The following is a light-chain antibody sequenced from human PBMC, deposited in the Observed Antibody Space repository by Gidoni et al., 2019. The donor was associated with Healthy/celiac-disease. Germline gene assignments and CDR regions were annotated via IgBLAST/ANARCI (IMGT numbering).Light chain of an antibody. Sequence: QSALTQPASVSGSPGQSITISCTGTSSDGGSYNLVSWYQQHPGKAPKLMIYEGSKRPSGVSNRFSGSKSGNTASLTISGLQAEDEADYYCCSYAGSSTSYVVFGGGTKLTVL. CDR3: CSYAGSSTSYVV. J-gene: IGLJ2*01. CDR1: SSDGGSYNL. CDR2: EGS. V-gene: IGLV2-23*01.